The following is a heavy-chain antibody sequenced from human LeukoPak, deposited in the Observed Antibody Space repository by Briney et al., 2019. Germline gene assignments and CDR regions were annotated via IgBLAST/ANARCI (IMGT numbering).Heavy chain of an antibody. CDR3: VRARGSCSSTSCYNWFDP. J-gene: IGHJ5*02. V-gene: IGHV3-74*01. CDR2: INSDGSST. D-gene: IGHD2-2*01. Sequence: PGGSLRLSCAASGFTFSSFWMHWVRQAPGKGLVWVSRINSDGSSTNYADSVKGRFTISRDNAKNTLYLQMNSLRAEDTSVYYCVRARGSCSSTSCYNWFDPWGQGTLVTASS. CDR1: GFTFSSFW.